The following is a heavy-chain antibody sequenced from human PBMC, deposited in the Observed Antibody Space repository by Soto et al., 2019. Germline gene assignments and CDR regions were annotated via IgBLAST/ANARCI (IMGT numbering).Heavy chain of an antibody. Sequence: QLVQSGAEVKKPGSSVKVSCKVSGGTFSSYTITWVRHAPGEGREWMGRIIPMFDIINYAQKFQGRVTITADKSTNTAYRELTSLKSDDTAVYYCARVEHENYGMDIWGQGTTFTVSS. CDR2: IIPMFDII. V-gene: IGHV1-69*02. CDR3: ARVEHENYGMDI. J-gene: IGHJ6*02. CDR1: GGTFSSYT.